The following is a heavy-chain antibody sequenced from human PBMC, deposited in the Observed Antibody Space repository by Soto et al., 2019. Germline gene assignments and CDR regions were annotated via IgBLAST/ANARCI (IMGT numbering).Heavy chain of an antibody. D-gene: IGHD2-15*01. CDR3: ARDRGYDAHDYYYNAMDV. V-gene: IGHV3-21*01. Sequence: GGSLRLSCVASGFTFRTYTMNWVRQAPGKGLEWVSGIRGFSPYTFYAESVKGRFTISRDNAKNSLYLQMDSLGVEDTAVYYCARDRGYDAHDYYYNAMDVWGQGTTVTVSS. CDR1: GFTFRTYT. J-gene: IGHJ6*02. CDR2: IRGFSPYT.